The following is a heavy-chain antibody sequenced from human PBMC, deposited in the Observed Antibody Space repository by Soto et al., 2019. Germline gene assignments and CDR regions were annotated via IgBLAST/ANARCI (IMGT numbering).Heavy chain of an antibody. D-gene: IGHD1-26*01. Sequence: GVSLRLSFAASGFTVSSNYMSWVRQAPGKGLEWISIIYSAGNTYYADSVKGRFTISRDNSKNTLYLQMNSLGAEDTAVYYCARDFVVGGPTINYYYGMDVWGQGTTVTVSS. CDR2: IYSAGNT. V-gene: IGHV3-66*01. CDR1: GFTVSSNY. CDR3: ARDFVVGGPTINYYYGMDV. J-gene: IGHJ6*02.